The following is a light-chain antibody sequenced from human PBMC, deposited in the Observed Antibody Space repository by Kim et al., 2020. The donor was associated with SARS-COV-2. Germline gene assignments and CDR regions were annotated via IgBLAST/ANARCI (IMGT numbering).Light chain of an antibody. CDR3: QHYSRFPYT. J-gene: IGKJ2*01. Sequence: SAAVGDRCTITCRDSENIGTWLAWYQQKPGRAPSLLIYLASTLESGVPSRFSGTGSGTEFSLSITSLQPDDFATYYCQHYSRFPYTFGQGTKLEI. CDR2: LAS. V-gene: IGKV1-5*03. CDR1: ENIGTW.